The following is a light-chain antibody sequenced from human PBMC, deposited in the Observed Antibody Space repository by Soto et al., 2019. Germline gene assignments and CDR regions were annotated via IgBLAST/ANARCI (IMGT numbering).Light chain of an antibody. Sequence: EIVVTQSPGALSLSPGDRATLSCRASQSVSSSYLAWYQQKPGQAPRLLIYSASSRATGIPDRFSGSGSGTDFTLTISGLEPDDFAVYYCQQFDSSSYTFGQGTKLEIK. CDR2: SAS. CDR3: QQFDSSSYT. CDR1: QSVSSSY. V-gene: IGKV3-20*01. J-gene: IGKJ2*01.